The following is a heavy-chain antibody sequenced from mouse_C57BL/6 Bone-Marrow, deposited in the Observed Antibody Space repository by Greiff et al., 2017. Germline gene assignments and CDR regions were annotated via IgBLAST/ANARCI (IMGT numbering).Heavy chain of an antibody. Sequence: VQLQQPGAELVMPGASVKLSCKASGYTFTSYWMHWVKQRPGQGLEWIGEIDPSDSYTNYNQKFKGKSTLTVDKSSSTAYMQLSSLTSEDSAVYYGAREGAQAPYYFDYWGQGTTLTVSS. CDR2: IDPSDSYT. J-gene: IGHJ2*01. V-gene: IGHV1-69*01. CDR1: GYTFTSYW. D-gene: IGHD3-2*02. CDR3: AREGAQAPYYFDY.